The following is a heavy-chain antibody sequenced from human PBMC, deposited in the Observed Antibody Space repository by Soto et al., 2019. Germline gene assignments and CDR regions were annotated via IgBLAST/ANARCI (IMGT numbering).Heavy chain of an antibody. Sequence: PSETLSLTCTVSGGSISSGGYYWSWIRQHPGKGLEWIGYIYYSGSTYYNPSLKSRVTISVDTSKNQFSLKLSSVTAADTAVYYCAVLAAMWGGDYYGMDVWGQATTVSVSS. CDR3: AVLAAMWGGDYYGMDV. CDR2: IYYSGST. J-gene: IGHJ6*02. D-gene: IGHD2-2*01. V-gene: IGHV4-31*03. CDR1: GGSISSGGYY.